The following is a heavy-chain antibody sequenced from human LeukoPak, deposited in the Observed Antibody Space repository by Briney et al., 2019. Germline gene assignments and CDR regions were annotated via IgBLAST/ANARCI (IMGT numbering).Heavy chain of an antibody. Sequence: SETLSLTCTVSGGSISNYYWTWIRRPPGKGLEWIGFVYYTGATNYNPSLKSRVTMSVDTSKNQFSLNLSSVTAADTAVYYCARVYYYYMDVWGKGPRSPSP. J-gene: IGHJ6*03. CDR1: GGSISNYY. CDR3: ARVYYYYMDV. V-gene: IGHV4-59*01. CDR2: VYYTGAT.